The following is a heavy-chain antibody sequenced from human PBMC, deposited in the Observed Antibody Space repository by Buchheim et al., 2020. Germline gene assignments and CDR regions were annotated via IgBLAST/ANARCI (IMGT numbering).Heavy chain of an antibody. Sequence: ELQLLESGGGLVQPGGSLRLSCAASGFTFSSYAMSWVRQAPGKGLEWVSAISGSGRNTYYADSVKGRFTMSSDSSKHTLYLQMNNLRAEDTAVYYCAKPYSGYTSFEYWGQGTL. CDR1: GFTFSSYA. CDR2: ISGSGRNT. D-gene: IGHD5-12*01. CDR3: AKPYSGYTSFEY. V-gene: IGHV3-23*01. J-gene: IGHJ4*02.